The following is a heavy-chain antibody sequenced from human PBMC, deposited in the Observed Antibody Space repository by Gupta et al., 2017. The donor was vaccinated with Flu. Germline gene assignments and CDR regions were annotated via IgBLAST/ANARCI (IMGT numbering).Heavy chain of an antibody. D-gene: IGHD1-26*01. CDR3: ANRGWVSQVGFES. V-gene: IGHV3-23*01. CDR1: GFPFSNYA. J-gene: IGHJ4*02. Sequence: EVHLLESGGALVQPGGSLRLPCAASGFPFSNYAMNWVRQAPGKGLEWVSSIGGSGEGTAYADSVKGQFTIYRENYKNRLYLQMKSQRADDTSMNYSANRGWVSQVGFESWGQGTMVTVSS. CDR2: IGGSGEGT.